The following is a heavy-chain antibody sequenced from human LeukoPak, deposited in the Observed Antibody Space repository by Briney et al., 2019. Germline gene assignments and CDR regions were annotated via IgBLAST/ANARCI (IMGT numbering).Heavy chain of an antibody. J-gene: IGHJ4*02. D-gene: IGHD3-22*01. CDR1: GFTFSNFA. CDR3: ARDGRWINYYDGSSPV. CDR2: ISGSGGST. V-gene: IGHV3-23*01. Sequence: GGSLRLSCAASGFTFSNFAMSWVRQAPGKGLEWVSIISGSGGSTAHADSVKGRFTISRDNAKNSLYLQMNSLRAEDTDVYYCARDGRWINYYDGSSPVWGQGTLVTVSS.